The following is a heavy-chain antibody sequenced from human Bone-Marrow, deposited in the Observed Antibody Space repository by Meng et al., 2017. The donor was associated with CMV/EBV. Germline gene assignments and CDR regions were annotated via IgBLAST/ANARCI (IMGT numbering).Heavy chain of an antibody. V-gene: IGHV1-69*05. CDR1: GSTFSSYA. Sequence: SVKVSCKASGSTFSSYAISWVRQAPGQGLEWMGGIIPIFGTANYAQKFQGRVTITTDESTSTAYMELSSLRSEDTAVYYCARGSESDAFDCWGQGTMVTVSS. CDR2: IIPIFGTA. J-gene: IGHJ3*01. CDR3: ARGSESDAFDC.